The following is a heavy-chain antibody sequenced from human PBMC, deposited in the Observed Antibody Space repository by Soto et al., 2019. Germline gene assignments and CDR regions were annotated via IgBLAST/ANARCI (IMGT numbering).Heavy chain of an antibody. CDR3: ARAPLLWWGESNWFAP. CDR2: INPSGGST. D-gene: IGHD3-10*01. J-gene: IGHJ5*02. CDR1: GYTFTSYY. Sequence: ASVKVSCKASGYTFTSYYMHWVRQAPGQGLEWMGIINPSGGSTSYAQKFQGRVTMTRDTSTSTVYMELSSLRSEDTAVYYCARAPLLWWGESNWFAPWGEGTLVTVS. V-gene: IGHV1-46*03.